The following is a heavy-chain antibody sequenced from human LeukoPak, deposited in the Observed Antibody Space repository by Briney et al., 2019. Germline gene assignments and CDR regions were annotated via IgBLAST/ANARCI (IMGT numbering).Heavy chain of an antibody. V-gene: IGHV3-33*01. D-gene: IGHD6-6*01. J-gene: IGHJ4*02. CDR1: GFTFNNYG. CDR2: IWYDGSNK. Sequence: PGGSLRLSCAASGFTFNNYGMHWVRQAPGKGLDWVALIWYDGSNKYYADSVKGRFTISRDNSKNTLYLQMNSLRAEDSAVYYCARDPEYSSSSVDYWGQGTLVTVSS. CDR3: ARDPEYSSSSVDY.